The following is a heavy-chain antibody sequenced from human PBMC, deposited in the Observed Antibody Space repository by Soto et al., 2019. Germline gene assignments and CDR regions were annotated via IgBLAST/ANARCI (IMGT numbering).Heavy chain of an antibody. V-gene: IGHV3-30*03. D-gene: IGHD3-10*01. Sequence: QVQLVESGGGVVQPGRSLRLSCAASGFPFRTYGMHWVREAPGKGLEWVAVISYDGSNKYYADSVKGRFTISRDNSKNTLFLQMNSLRPEDTALYYCVGGQYYFDYRGQGTLVTVSS. J-gene: IGHJ4*02. CDR1: GFPFRTYG. CDR3: VGGQYYFDY. CDR2: ISYDGSNK.